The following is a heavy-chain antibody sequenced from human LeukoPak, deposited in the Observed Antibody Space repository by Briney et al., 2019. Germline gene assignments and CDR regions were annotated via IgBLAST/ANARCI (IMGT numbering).Heavy chain of an antibody. Sequence: GGSLRLSCAASGFTFSSYAMSWVRQAPGKGLERVSAISGSGGSTYYADSVKGRFTISRDNSKNTLYLQMNSLRAEDTAVYYCAKDPNSITIFGVVIIEYYFDYWGQGTLVTVSS. CDR3: AKDPNSITIFGVVIIEYYFDY. D-gene: IGHD3-3*01. CDR1: GFTFSSYA. V-gene: IGHV3-23*01. CDR2: ISGSGGST. J-gene: IGHJ4*02.